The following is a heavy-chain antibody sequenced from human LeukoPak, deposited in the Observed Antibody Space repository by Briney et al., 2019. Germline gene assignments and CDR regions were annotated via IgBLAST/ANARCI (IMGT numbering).Heavy chain of an antibody. CDR3: ARDRSDGFDY. Sequence: GGSLRLSCAASGFTVSSNSMSWVRQAPGKGLEWVSVLYSGGNTCYADSVKGRFTISRDNSKNTLYLQMNSLRTEDTAVYYCARDRSDGFDYWGQGTLVTVSS. CDR1: GFTVSSNS. V-gene: IGHV3-53*01. J-gene: IGHJ4*02. CDR2: LYSGGNT.